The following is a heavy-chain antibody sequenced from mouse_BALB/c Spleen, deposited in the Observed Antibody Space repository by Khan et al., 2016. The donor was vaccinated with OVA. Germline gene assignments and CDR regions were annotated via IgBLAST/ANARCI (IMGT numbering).Heavy chain of an antibody. V-gene: IGHV9-3-1*01. CDR2: INTYTGEP. Sequence: LVESGPELKKPGETVKISCKASGYTFTNYGMNWVKQAPGKGLKWMGWINTYTGEPTYADDFKGRFAFSLETSASTAYLQINNLKNEDTATXFCARPPYFSYVMGYWGQGTSVTVSS. D-gene: IGHD2-10*01. J-gene: IGHJ4*01. CDR3: ARPPYFSYVMGY. CDR1: GYTFTNYG.